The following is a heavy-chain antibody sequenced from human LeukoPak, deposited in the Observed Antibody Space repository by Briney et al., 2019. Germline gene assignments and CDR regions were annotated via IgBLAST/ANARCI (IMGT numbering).Heavy chain of an antibody. CDR2: IDYSGST. J-gene: IGHJ4*02. D-gene: IGHD6-19*01. CDR3: AKYSSGWPFDY. V-gene: IGHV4-39*01. Sequence: PSETLSLTCTVSGGSISGSTYYWGWIRQSPGKGLEWIGSIDYSGSTYYNPSLKSRVTISVDTSKNQFSLKLSSMTAADTAVYYCAKYSSGWPFDYWGQGTLVTVSS. CDR1: GGSISGSTYY.